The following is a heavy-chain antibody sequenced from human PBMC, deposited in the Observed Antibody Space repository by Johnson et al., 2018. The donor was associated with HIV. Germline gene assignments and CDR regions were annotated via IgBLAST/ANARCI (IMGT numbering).Heavy chain of an antibody. CDR3: ARARYTSDWYLYDAFDS. Sequence: VQLVESGGGLVQPGGSLRLSCADSGFTFSTYAMHWVRQAPGKGLEYVSGVSSNGGKTYYANSVKGRFTISRDNSKNTLYLQMGSLRTEDMAVYHCARARYTSDWYLYDAFDSWGQGTMVTVSS. CDR1: GFTFSTYA. V-gene: IGHV3-64*01. J-gene: IGHJ3*01. CDR2: VSSNGGKT. D-gene: IGHD6-13*01.